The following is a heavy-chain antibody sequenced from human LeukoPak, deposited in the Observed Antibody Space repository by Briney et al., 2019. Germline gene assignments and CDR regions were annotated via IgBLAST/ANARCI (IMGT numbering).Heavy chain of an antibody. V-gene: IGHV1-18*01. CDR1: GYTFSSYG. J-gene: IGHJ4*02. D-gene: IGHD2-15*01. CDR2: ISAYNGNA. CDR3: ARDCSGSSCYWIH. Sequence: ASVKVSCKASGYTFSSYGISWVRQAPGQGLEWPGYISAYNGNANYAQKVQGRITMTTDTSTSTAYMEMRSLRSDDTAVYYCARDCSGSSCYWIHWGQGTLVTVSS.